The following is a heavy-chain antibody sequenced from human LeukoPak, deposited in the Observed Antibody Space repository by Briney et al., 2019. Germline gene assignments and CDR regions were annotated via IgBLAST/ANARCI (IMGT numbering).Heavy chain of an antibody. CDR3: ARDGRQGFDY. CDR2: IYYSGST. V-gene: IGHV4-59*12. D-gene: IGHD1-1*01. Sequence: KPSETLSLTCTVSGGSISSYYWSWIRQPPGKGLEWIGYIYYSGSTYYNPSLKSRVTISVDTSKNQFSLKLSSVTAADTAVYYCARDGRQGFDYWGQGTLVTVSS. J-gene: IGHJ4*02. CDR1: GGSISSYY.